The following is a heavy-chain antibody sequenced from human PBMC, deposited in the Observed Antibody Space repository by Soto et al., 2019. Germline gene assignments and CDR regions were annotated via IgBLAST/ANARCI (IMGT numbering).Heavy chain of an antibody. Sequence: QVQLVESGGCVVQPGRSLRLSCAASGFTFSSYAMHWVRQAPGKGLEWVAVISYDGSNKYYADSVKGRFTISRDNSKNTLYLQMNSLRAEDTAVYYCARAPLPYCSGGSCYSVSHYYYGMDVGGQGTTVTVSS. J-gene: IGHJ6*02. CDR2: ISYDGSNK. V-gene: IGHV3-30-3*01. CDR1: GFTFSSYA. CDR3: ARAPLPYCSGGSCYSVSHYYYGMDV. D-gene: IGHD2-15*01.